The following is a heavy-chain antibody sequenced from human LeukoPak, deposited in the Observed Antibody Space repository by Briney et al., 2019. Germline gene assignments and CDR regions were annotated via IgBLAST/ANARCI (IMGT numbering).Heavy chain of an antibody. CDR3: AKGFGYSYGYGLDY. CDR2: ISGSGGST. J-gene: IGHJ4*02. D-gene: IGHD5-18*01. Sequence: GGALRLSCVPSGFTVSSYAISWVRQAPGRGLEWVSAISGSGGSTYYAASVKGRFTISRDNSKNTLYLQMNSLTAEDTAVYYCAKGFGYSYGYGLDYWGQRTLVTVSS. CDR1: GFTVSSYA. V-gene: IGHV3-23*01.